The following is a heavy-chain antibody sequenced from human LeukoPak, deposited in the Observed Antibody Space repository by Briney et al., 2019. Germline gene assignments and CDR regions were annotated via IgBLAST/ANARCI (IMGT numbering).Heavy chain of an antibody. Sequence: GGSLRLSCAASGLTFSSYAMSWVRQAPGKGLEWVSAISGSGGSTYYADSVKGRFTISRDNSKNTLYLQMNSLRAEDTAVYYCAKDLGCSGGSCYGAFDIWGQGTMVTVSS. J-gene: IGHJ3*02. V-gene: IGHV3-23*01. D-gene: IGHD2-15*01. CDR2: ISGSGGST. CDR3: AKDLGCSGGSCYGAFDI. CDR1: GLTFSSYA.